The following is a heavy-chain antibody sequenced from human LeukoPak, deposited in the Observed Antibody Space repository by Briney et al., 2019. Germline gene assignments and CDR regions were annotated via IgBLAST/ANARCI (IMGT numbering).Heavy chain of an antibody. J-gene: IGHJ4*02. CDR2: IYHSGST. Sequence: SQTLSLTCAVSGGSISSGGLSWSWIRQPPGKGLEWIGYIYHSGSTYYNPSLKSRVTISVDRSKNQFSLKLTSVTAADTAVYYCASGGYSSSWSPFDYWGQGTLVTVSS. V-gene: IGHV4-30-2*01. D-gene: IGHD6-13*01. CDR3: ASGGYSSSWSPFDY. CDR1: GGSISSGGLS.